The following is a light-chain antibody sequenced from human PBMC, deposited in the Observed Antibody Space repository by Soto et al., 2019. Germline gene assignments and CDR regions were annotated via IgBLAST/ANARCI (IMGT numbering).Light chain of an antibody. J-gene: IGLJ2*01. CDR3: AVWDDNLNGPV. CDR1: RSNVGNNA. Sequence: QSVLTQPPSVSEAPRQRVTISCSGSRSNVGNNAVNWYQQLPGKAPKLLIYYDDLLPSGVSDRFSGSKSGTSASLAISGLQSEDEADYYCAVWDDNLNGPVFGGGTKPTVL. V-gene: IGLV1-36*01. CDR2: YDD.